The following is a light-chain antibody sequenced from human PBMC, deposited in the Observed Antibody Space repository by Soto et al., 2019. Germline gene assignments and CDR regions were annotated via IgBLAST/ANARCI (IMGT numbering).Light chain of an antibody. V-gene: IGKV3-20*01. J-gene: IGKJ1*01. CDR2: GAS. CDR1: QSVSTRY. Sequence: ESMLTQSPGTLSLSPGERATLSCRASQSVSTRYLAWYQQKPGQAPRLLIHGASNRATGIPDRFSGAGSGTDFTLTISRLEPEDFAVYYCHQYGSAPAWTFGQGTKVEIK. CDR3: HQYGSAPAWT.